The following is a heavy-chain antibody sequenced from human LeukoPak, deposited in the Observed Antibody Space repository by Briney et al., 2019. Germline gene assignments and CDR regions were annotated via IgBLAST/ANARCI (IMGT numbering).Heavy chain of an antibody. J-gene: IGHJ2*01. D-gene: IGHD6-13*01. CDR3: ARALDSSSWPSWYFDL. CDR1: GGSISSYY. Sequence: PSETLSLTCTVSGGSISSYYWSWIRQPAGKGLEWIGRIYTSGSTNYNPSLKSRVTMSVDTSKNQFSLKLSSMTAADTAVYYCARALDSSSWPSWYFDLWGRGTLVTVSS. CDR2: IYTSGST. V-gene: IGHV4-4*07.